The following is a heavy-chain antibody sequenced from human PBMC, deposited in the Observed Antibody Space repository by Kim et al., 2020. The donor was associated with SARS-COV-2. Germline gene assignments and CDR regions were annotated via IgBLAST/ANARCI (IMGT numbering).Heavy chain of an antibody. Sequence: APVKGRFTSSRDDSKNTLYLQMNSLKTEDTAVYYCTTARERYVDWYPPDYWGQGTLVTVSS. CDR3: TTARERYVDWYPPDY. D-gene: IGHD3-9*01. V-gene: IGHV3-15*01. J-gene: IGHJ4*02.